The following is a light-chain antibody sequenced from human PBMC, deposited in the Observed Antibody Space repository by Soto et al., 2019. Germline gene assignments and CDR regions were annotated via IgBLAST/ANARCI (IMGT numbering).Light chain of an antibody. CDR2: DVS. CDR1: SXGVGGYNY. J-gene: IGLJ1*01. CDR3: CSYAGRYTYV. V-gene: IGLV2-11*01. Sequence: QSALTQPRSVSGSPGQSVTISCTGASXGVGGYNYVSWYQQHPGKAPKLMIYDVSKRPSGVPDRFSGSKSGNTASLTISGLQTEDEADYYCCSYAGRYTYVFGTGTKVTVL.